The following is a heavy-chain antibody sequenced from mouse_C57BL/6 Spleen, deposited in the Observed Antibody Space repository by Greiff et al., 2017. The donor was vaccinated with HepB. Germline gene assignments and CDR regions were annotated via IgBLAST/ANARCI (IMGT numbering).Heavy chain of an antibody. CDR1: GYTFTSYW. CDR2: IDPSDSYT. J-gene: IGHJ2*01. CDR3: AREAN. V-gene: IGHV1-50*01. D-gene: IGHD3-2*02. Sequence: QVQLQQPGAELVKPGASVKLSCKASGYTFTSYWMQWVKQRPGQGLEWIGEIDPSDSYTNYNQKFKGKATLTVDTSSSTAYMQLSSLTSEDSAVYYCAREANWGQGTTLTVSS.